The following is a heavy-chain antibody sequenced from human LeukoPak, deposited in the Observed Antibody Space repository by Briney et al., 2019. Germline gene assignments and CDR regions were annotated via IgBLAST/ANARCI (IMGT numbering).Heavy chain of an antibody. Sequence: ASVKVSCKASGGTFSNYAIGWVQQAPGQGLEWMGGVIPKSGKAHYAQKYQGRITITADESTRTVYMEMSGLKSEDTAVYYCARDAAWGQGTLIIVSS. CDR3: ARDAA. CDR1: GGTFSNYA. CDR2: VIPKSGKA. V-gene: IGHV1-69*13. J-gene: IGHJ5*02.